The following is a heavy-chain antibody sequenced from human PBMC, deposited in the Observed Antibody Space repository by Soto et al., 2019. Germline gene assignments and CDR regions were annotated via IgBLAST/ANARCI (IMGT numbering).Heavy chain of an antibody. CDR3: AKVGVGVRYYYDSSGNDAFDI. Sequence: GGSLRLSCVASGSTFEDSAMHWVRQAPGTGLEWVSGISWNSGSIGYADSVKGRFTISRDNAKNSLYLQMNSLRAEDTALYYCAKVGVGVRYYYDSSGNDAFDIWGQGTMVTVSS. V-gene: IGHV3-9*01. CDR1: GSTFEDSA. J-gene: IGHJ3*02. D-gene: IGHD3-22*01. CDR2: ISWNSGSI.